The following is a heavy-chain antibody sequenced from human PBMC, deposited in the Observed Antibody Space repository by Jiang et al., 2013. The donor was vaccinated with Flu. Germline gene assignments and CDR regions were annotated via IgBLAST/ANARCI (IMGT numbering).Heavy chain of an antibody. CDR2: IYPGDSDT. V-gene: IGHV5-51*01. CDR1: GYSFSSYW. J-gene: IGHJ6*02. CDR3: ARRNDYMGGIYYYGMDV. Sequence: SCKGSGYSFSSYWIAWVRQMPGKGLEWMGIIYPGDSDTTYSPSFQGQVTISVDKSIRTAYLQWSSLKASDTAMYYCARRNDYMGGIYYYGMDVWGQGTTVTVSS. D-gene: IGHD3-16*01.